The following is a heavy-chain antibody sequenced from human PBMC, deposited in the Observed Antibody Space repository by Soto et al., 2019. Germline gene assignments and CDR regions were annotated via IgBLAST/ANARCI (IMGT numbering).Heavy chain of an antibody. V-gene: IGHV1-69*08. CDR2: IIPMFGIT. CDR3: ARDRALNNAALGMAY. D-gene: IGHD6-13*01. Sequence: QVQLVQSGAEVKKPGSSVKVSCKASGGAFDSYIVSWVRQAPGQGLEWMGRIIPMFGITNYAQKFHDRVTITADKSTSTAYMELSSLRSEDTAIYDGARDRALNNAALGMAYWGQGTLVTVSS. CDR1: GGAFDSYI. J-gene: IGHJ4*02.